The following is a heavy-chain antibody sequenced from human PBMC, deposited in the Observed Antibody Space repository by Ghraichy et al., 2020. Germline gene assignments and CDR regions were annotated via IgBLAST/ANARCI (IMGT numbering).Heavy chain of an antibody. V-gene: IGHV1-2*04. CDR1: GYTFTGYY. J-gene: IGHJ4*02. D-gene: IGHD2-21*02. Sequence: ASVKVSCKASGYTFTGYYMHWVRQAPGQGLEWMGWINPNSGGTNYAQKFQGWVTMTRDTSISTAYMELSRLRSDDTAVYYCARDKVAYCGGDCSLDYWGQGTLVTVSS. CDR3: ARDKVAYCGGDCSLDY. CDR2: INPNSGGT.